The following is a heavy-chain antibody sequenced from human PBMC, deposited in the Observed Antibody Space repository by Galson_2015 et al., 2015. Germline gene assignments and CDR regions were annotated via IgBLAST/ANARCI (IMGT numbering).Heavy chain of an antibody. CDR3: ARHGGSGFPFYYYGIDD. Sequence: SYYWGWIRQPPGKGLEWIGSIYYTGTTYYNSFLTSRVTISVDTSTNQFSLRLSSVTAADTAVYYCARHGGSGFPFYYYGIDDWGQGTTVSVSS. D-gene: IGHD6-19*01. V-gene: IGHV4-39*07. J-gene: IGHJ6*02. CDR2: IYYTGTT. CDR1: SYY.